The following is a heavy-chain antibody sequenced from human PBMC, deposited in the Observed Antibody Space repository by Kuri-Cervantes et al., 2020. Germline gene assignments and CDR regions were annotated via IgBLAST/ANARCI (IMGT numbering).Heavy chain of an antibody. CDR3: ADYNLYYYGMDV. J-gene: IGHJ6*02. D-gene: IGHD1-1*01. Sequence: LRLSCAVSGGSISSGGYSWSWIRQPPGKGLEWIGYIYHSGSTYYNPSLKCRVTISVDRSKNQFSLELSSVTAADTAVYYCADYNLYYYGMDVWGQGTTVTVSS. CDR1: GGSISSGGYS. CDR2: IYHSGST. V-gene: IGHV4-30-2*01.